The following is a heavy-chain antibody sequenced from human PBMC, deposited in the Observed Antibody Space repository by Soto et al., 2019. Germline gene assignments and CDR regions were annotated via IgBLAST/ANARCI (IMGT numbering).Heavy chain of an antibody. J-gene: IGHJ3*02. CDR1: AFTLNIFA. D-gene: IGHD3-22*01. Sequence: LQLLQSGGGLAQPGGSLRLSCEAPAFTLNIFAMSWVRQAPGKGLEWVSVNSGKGDKAYYAESVKGRFSISRDNSNNTLYLQLNNLRPEDTAIYYCAKGQHGPLYIYDSAGFHADDAFDMWGQGTVVSVSS. CDR2: NSGKGDKA. CDR3: AKGQHGPLYIYDSAGFHADDAFDM. V-gene: IGHV3-23*01.